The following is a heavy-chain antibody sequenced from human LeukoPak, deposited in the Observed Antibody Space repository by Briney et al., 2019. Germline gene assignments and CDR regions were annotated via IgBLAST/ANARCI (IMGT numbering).Heavy chain of an antibody. Sequence: PGSSLRLSCAVSGFTFTSYAIAWVRQAPGKGLEWVSTSGSGNRTYYAKSVKGRFTLSRDKSTSMVYLQMSSLRVEETAVYYCARVQYGYLSGSYRIFLDYWGQGALVTVS. CDR1: GFTFTSYA. J-gene: IGHJ4*02. V-gene: IGHV3-23*01. CDR3: ARVQYGYLSGSYRIFLDY. CDR2: SGSGNRT. D-gene: IGHD3-10*01.